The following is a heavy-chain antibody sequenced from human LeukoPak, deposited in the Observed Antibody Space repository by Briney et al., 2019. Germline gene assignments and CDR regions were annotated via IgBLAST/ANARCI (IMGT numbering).Heavy chain of an antibody. J-gene: IGHJ5*02. D-gene: IGHD3-22*01. Sequence: GGSLRLSCAASGLTFRNYAMHWVRQAPGGGLEWVAGIWYDGTEKYYAASVMGRFTISRDSSENTLYLQMNGLRTEDTGVYYCARVTGPNSGYYYTLDLWGQGTPVTVSS. CDR3: ARVTGPNSGYYYTLDL. CDR1: GLTFRNYA. V-gene: IGHV3-33*01. CDR2: IWYDGTEK.